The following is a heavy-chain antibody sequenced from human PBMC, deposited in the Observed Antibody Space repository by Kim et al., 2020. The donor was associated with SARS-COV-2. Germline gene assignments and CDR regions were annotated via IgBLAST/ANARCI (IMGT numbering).Heavy chain of an antibody. J-gene: IGHJ6*02. CDR3: ARGFYGSGSYYGYYYYYGMDV. CDR1: GYTFTSYD. D-gene: IGHD3-10*01. V-gene: IGHV1-8*01. Sequence: ASVKVSCKASGYTFTSYDINWVRQATGQGLEWMGWMNPNSGNTGYAQKFQGRVTMTRNTSISTAYMELSSLRSEDTAVYYCARGFYGSGSYYGYYYYYGMDVWGQGTTVTVSS. CDR2: MNPNSGNT.